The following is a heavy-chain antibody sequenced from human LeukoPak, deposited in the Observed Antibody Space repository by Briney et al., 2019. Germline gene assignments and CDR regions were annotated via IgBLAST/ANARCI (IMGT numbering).Heavy chain of an antibody. J-gene: IGHJ4*01. CDR3: AKYTSGTSYRGLDQ. CDR1: GLTVSSYA. CDR2: FIGSAANT. V-gene: IGHV3-23*01. Sequence: GGSLRLSCGASGLTVSSYAMSWVRQAPGKGLEWVSTFIGSAANTYYADSVKGRFTISRDDSKNTVYLQMNSLRAEDTAVYSCAKYTSGTSYRGLDQWGHGTLVTVSS. D-gene: IGHD3-10*01.